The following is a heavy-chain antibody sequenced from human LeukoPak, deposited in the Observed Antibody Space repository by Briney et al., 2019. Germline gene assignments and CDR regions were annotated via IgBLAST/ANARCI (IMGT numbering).Heavy chain of an antibody. D-gene: IGHD3-22*01. CDR2: IKQDGSEK. CDR1: GFTYSRYW. V-gene: IGHV3-7*01. J-gene: IGHJ4*02. Sequence: GGSLTLSCAASGFTYSRYWMSWVRQAPGKGLEWVANIKQDGSEKYYVDSVKGRFTISRDNAKNSLYLQMNSLRAEDTAVYYCARTEYYYDSSGYYFYWGQGTLVTVSS. CDR3: ARTEYYYDSSGYYFY.